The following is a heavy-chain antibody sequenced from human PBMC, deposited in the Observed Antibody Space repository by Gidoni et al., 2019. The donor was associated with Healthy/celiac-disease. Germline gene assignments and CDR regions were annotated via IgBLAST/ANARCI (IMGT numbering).Heavy chain of an antibody. CDR3: ARGQKKEYSYGENWFDP. CDR1: GFTFSAYY. V-gene: IGHV3-11*01. CDR2: ISSSGSTI. J-gene: IGHJ5*02. D-gene: IGHD5-18*01. Sequence: QVHLVESGGGLVKPGGSLRLSCAASGFTFSAYYMSWIRQAPGKGLGWVSYISSSGSTIYYADSVKGRFTISRDNAKNSLYLQMNSLRAEDTAVYYCARGQKKEYSYGENWFDPWGQGTLVTVSS.